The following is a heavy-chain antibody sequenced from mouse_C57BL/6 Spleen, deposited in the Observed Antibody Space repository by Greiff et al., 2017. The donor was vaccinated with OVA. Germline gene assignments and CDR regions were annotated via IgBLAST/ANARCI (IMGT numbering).Heavy chain of an antibody. CDR3: ARSPVVAPFDY. D-gene: IGHD1-1*01. CDR2: IDPSDSYT. J-gene: IGHJ2*01. V-gene: IGHV1-69*01. Sequence: QVQLQQPGAELVMPGASVKLSCKASGYTFTSYWMHWVKQRPGQGLEWIGEIDPSDSYTNYNQKFKGKSTLTVDKSSSTAYMQLSSLTSEDSAVYYWARSPVVAPFDYWGQGTTLTVSS. CDR1: GYTFTSYW.